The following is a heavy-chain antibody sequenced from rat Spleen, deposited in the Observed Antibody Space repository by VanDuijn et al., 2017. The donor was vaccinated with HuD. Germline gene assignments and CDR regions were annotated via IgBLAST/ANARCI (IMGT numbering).Heavy chain of an antibody. CDR1: VFTFSNYG. J-gene: IGHJ2*01. CDR2: ITNSGGST. CDR3: TTHNNWD. Sequence: EVQLVESGGGLVQPGRSLKLSCAASVFTFSNYGMAWVRQAPTKGLEWVASITNSGGSTYYRDSVKGRFTISRDNAKSTLYLQMDSLRSEDTATYYCTTHNNWDWGQGVMVTVSS. D-gene: IGHD1-10*01. V-gene: IGHV5-27*01.